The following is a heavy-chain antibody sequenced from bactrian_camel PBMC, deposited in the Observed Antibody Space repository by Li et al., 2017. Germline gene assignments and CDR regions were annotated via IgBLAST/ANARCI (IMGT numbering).Heavy chain of an antibody. J-gene: IGHJ4*01. CDR1: GVIASRYY. V-gene: IGHV3S53*01. D-gene: IGHD3*01. CDR3: KGVRLCGDSDIETV. Sequence: HVQLVESGGGLVQPGGSLRLSCGVSGVIASRYYMSWYRQAPGKEREFVSSIDYDGTQKYADSVKGRFTASQGAKNTVYLQMNSLTPEDTGPYRCKGVRLCGDSDIETVWSQGTQVTVS. CDR2: IDYDGTQ.